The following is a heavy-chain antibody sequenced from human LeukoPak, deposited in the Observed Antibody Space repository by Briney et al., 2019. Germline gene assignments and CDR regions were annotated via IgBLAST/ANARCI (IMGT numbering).Heavy chain of an antibody. Sequence: GGSLRLSCAASGFTFSDYYMSWIRQAPGKGLEWVSYISSSGSTIYYADSAKGRFTISRDNAKNSLYLQMNSLRAEDTAVYYCARAMSAWGVAFDIWGQGTMVTVSS. CDR3: ARAMSAWGVAFDI. D-gene: IGHD3-16*01. J-gene: IGHJ3*02. CDR1: GFTFSDYY. CDR2: ISSSGSTI. V-gene: IGHV3-11*04.